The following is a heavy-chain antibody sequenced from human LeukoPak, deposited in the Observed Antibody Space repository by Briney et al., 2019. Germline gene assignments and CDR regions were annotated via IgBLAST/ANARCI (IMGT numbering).Heavy chain of an antibody. Sequence: PSETLSLTCTVSGGSISSGSYYWRWIRQPAGTGLEWIGRIYTSGSTNYNPSLKSRVTISVDTSKNQFSLKLSSVTAADTAVYYCARAEGLVAFDYWGQGTLVTVSS. J-gene: IGHJ4*02. CDR1: GGSISSGSYY. D-gene: IGHD6-19*01. CDR3: ARAEGLVAFDY. CDR2: IYTSGST. V-gene: IGHV4-61*02.